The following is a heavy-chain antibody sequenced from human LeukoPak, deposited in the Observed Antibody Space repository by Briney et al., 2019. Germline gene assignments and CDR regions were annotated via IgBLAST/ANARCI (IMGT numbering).Heavy chain of an antibody. Sequence: PGGSLRLSCTASGFTFSDYYMSWIRQAPGKGLEWVSYSSSSSSTNYADSVKGRFTISRDNAKNSLYLQMNSLRAEDTAVYYCARDKGYSDLWGRGTLVTVSS. CDR1: GFTFSDYY. CDR2: SSSSSST. J-gene: IGHJ2*01. CDR3: ARDKGYSDL. V-gene: IGHV3-11*06.